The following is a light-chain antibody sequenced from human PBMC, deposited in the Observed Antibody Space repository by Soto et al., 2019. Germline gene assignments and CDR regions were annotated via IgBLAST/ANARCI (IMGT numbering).Light chain of an antibody. CDR1: QSVLYSSNNKNY. V-gene: IGKV4-1*01. J-gene: IGKJ1*01. Sequence: DIVLTQSPDSLAVSLGERATINCKSSQSVLYSSNNKNYLAWYQQKPGQPPKLLIYWASTRAAGVPDRFSGSGSGTVFTLTISSLQAEDVAVYYCQQYYSTPPTFGQGTKVEIK. CDR2: WAS. CDR3: QQYYSTPPT.